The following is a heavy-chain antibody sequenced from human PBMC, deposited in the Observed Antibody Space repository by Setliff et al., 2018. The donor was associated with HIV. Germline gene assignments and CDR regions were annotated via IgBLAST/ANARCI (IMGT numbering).Heavy chain of an antibody. Sequence: GGSLRLSCVASGFRFSTYGMHWVRQAPGKGLEWVTFIWYDGSRTDYADSVKGRFTISRDNARDTLYLQMNSLRAEDTAVYYCATGRGYSGYTADYWGQGTLVTVSS. CDR1: GFRFSTYG. J-gene: IGHJ4*02. V-gene: IGHV3-30*02. D-gene: IGHD5-12*01. CDR3: ATGRGYSGYTADY. CDR2: IWYDGSRT.